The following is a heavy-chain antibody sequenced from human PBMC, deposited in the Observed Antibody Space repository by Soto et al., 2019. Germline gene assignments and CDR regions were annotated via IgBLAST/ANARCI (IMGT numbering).Heavy chain of an antibody. D-gene: IGHD6-6*01. Sequence: GASVKVSCKASGYTFTGYYMHWVRQAPGQGLEWMGWINPNSGGTNYAQKFQGWVTMTRDTSISTAYMELSRLRSDDTAVYYCARLHISSSLYYFDYWGQGTLVTVSS. CDR3: ARLHISSSLYYFDY. CDR2: INPNSGGT. J-gene: IGHJ4*02. V-gene: IGHV1-2*04. CDR1: GYTFTGYY.